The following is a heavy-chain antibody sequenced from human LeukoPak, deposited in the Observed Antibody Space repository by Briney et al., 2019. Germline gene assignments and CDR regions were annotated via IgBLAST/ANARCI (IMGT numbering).Heavy chain of an antibody. CDR2: ITGSGGST. J-gene: IGHJ2*01. V-gene: IGHV3-23*01. D-gene: IGHD5/OR15-5a*01. CDR1: GFTFSSYA. CDR3: AKCVSGFWYFDL. Sequence: GGSLRLSCAASGFTFSSYAMNWVRQAPGKGLEWVSGITGSGGSTDYADSENGRFTISRDNSKNTLYLQMNSLRAEDTAVYYCAKCVSGFWYFDLWGRGTLVTVSS.